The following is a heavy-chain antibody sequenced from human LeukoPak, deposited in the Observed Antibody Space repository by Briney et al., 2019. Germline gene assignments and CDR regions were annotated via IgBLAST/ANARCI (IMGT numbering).Heavy chain of an antibody. CDR3: ARGYYDSSGYYCGFDY. V-gene: IGHV4-34*01. J-gene: IGHJ4*02. CDR2: INHSGST. Sequence: SETLSLTCAVYGGSFSGYYWSWIRQPPGKGLEWLGEINHSGSTNYNPSLKSRVTISVDTSKNQFSLKLSSVTAADTTVYYCARGYYDSSGYYCGFDYWGQGTLVTVSS. D-gene: IGHD3-22*01. CDR1: GGSFSGYY.